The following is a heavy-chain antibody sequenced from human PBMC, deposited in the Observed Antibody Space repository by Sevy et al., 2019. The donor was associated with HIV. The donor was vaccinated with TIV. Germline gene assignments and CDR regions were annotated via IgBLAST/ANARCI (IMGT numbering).Heavy chain of an antibody. D-gene: IGHD3-22*01. CDR2: IDTYNGNT. Sequence: ASVKVSCKASGYSFSRYHISWVRQAPGQGLEWMAWIDTYNGNTNYAQKFQGRVIVTRDTATSAAYMGLRSLRSDDTAVYYCAREVYSRALRRFDPWGQGTLVTVSS. V-gene: IGHV1-18*01. CDR1: GYSFSRYH. J-gene: IGHJ5*02. CDR3: AREVYSRALRRFDP.